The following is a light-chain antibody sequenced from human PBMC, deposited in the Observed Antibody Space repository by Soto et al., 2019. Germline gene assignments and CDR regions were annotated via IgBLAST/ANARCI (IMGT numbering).Light chain of an antibody. J-gene: IGKJ3*01. CDR3: QQYYSSPFT. CDR1: RSILSSSNNMNY. CDR2: WAS. V-gene: IGKV4-1*01. Sequence: DIVMTQSPDSLAVALGERATVNCKSSRSILSSSNNMNYLAWYQQKPGQPPRLLIYWASTRQSGVPERFSGSGSGTDFTLTISSLQAEDVGVYYCQQYYSSPFTFGPGTKVDIK.